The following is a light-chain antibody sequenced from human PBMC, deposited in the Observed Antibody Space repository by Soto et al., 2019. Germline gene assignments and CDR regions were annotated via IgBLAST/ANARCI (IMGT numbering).Light chain of an antibody. Sequence: EIVLTQSPGTLSLSPGERATFSCRASQSVDSDYLAWYQQKPGQAPRLLIYGTANRAFGIPDRFSGSGSGTDFTLTISRLAPDDFAVYYCQHRSNWPPYPFGQGTKLEIK. J-gene: IGKJ2*01. CDR1: QSVDSDY. CDR3: QHRSNWPPYP. V-gene: IGKV3D-20*02. CDR2: GTA.